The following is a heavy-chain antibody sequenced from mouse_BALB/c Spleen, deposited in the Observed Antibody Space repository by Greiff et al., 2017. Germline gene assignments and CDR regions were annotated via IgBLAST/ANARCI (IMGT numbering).Heavy chain of an antibody. Sequence: ESGPGLVKPSQSLSLTCSVTGYSITSGYYWNWIRQFPGNKLEWMGYISYDGSNNYNPSLKNRISITRDTSKNQFFLKLNSVTTEDTATYYCARDLYDGYSYYYAMDYWGQGTSVTVSS. D-gene: IGHD2-3*01. CDR2: ISYDGSN. CDR3: ARDLYDGYSYYYAMDY. V-gene: IGHV3-6*02. J-gene: IGHJ4*01. CDR1: GYSITSGYY.